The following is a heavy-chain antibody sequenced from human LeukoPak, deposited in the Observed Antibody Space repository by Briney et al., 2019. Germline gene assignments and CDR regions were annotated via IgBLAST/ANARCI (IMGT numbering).Heavy chain of an antibody. D-gene: IGHD3-10*01. V-gene: IGHV4-34*01. Sequence: PSETLSLTCGVYGGSFNGYYWSRIRQPPGKGLEWIGEINHSGSTNYNPSLESRVTISVDTSKNQFSLKLTSVTAADTAVYHCARKGSGSYRIYLGDAFDIWGQGTMITVSS. J-gene: IGHJ3*02. CDR1: GGSFNGYY. CDR2: INHSGST. CDR3: ARKGSGSYRIYLGDAFDI.